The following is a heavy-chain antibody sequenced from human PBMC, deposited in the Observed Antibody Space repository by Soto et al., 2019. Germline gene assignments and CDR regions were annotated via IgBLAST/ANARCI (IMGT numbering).Heavy chain of an antibody. CDR1: GDSISSGSKY. Sequence: PSETLSLTCTVSGDSISSGSKYWSWIRQPPGKGLEWIGYIFSSGTTYYNPSLKSRLTMSLDASQNQFSLKLNSLTDADTAVYFCARVPSPFDYYYAMDVWGQGTTVTVSS. V-gene: IGHV4-30-4*01. CDR2: IFSSGTT. J-gene: IGHJ6*02. CDR3: ARVPSPFDYYYAMDV. D-gene: IGHD3-16*01.